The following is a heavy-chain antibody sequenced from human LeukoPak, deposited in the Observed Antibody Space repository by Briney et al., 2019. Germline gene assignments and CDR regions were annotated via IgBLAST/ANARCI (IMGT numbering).Heavy chain of an antibody. CDR2: IYYSGST. V-gene: IGHV4-59*01. CDR3: AREGYCSGGSCYPYFDY. J-gene: IGHJ4*02. CDR1: GGSISSYY. Sequence: SETLSLTCTVSGGSISSYYWSWIRQPPGKGLEWIGYIYYSGSTNYNPSLKSRVTISVDTSKNQFSLKPSSVTAADTAVYYCAREGYCSGGSCYPYFDYWGQGTLVTVSS. D-gene: IGHD2-15*01.